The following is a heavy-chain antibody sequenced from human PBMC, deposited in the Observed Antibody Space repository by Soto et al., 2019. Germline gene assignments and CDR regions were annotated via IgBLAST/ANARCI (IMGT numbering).Heavy chain of an antibody. CDR1: GFTFSSYG. CDR3: AKDPGSGGGSC. Sequence: GGSLRLSCAASGFTFSSYGMHWVRQAPGKGLEWVAVISYDGSNKYYADSVKGRFTISRDNSKNTLYLQMNSLRAEDTAVYYCAKDPGSGGGSCWGQGTLVTVSS. D-gene: IGHD2-15*01. V-gene: IGHV3-30*18. J-gene: IGHJ4*02. CDR2: ISYDGSNK.